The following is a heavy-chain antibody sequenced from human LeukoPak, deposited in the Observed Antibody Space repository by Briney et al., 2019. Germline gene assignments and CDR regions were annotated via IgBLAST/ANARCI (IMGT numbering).Heavy chain of an antibody. D-gene: IGHD3-3*01. CDR1: GYTFTIHG. CDR2: ISADNGAT. V-gene: IGHV1-18*01. Sequence: ASVKVSCKASGYTFTIHGISWVRQAPGQGLGWMGCISADNGATTYPPTLQSRVTLTTDTSKSTVYMEMRSLRSDDTAIYYCARTNMVFGVNIDQNRFDPWGQGTLVTVSS. J-gene: IGHJ5*02. CDR3: ARTNMVFGVNIDQNRFDP.